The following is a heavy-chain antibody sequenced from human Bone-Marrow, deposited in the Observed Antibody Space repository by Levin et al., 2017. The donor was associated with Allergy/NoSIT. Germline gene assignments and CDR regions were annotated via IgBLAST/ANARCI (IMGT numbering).Heavy chain of an antibody. J-gene: IGHJ6*03. CDR3: ARGGFGDISVDYFYYMDV. V-gene: IGHV3-66*02. Sequence: RTGGSLRLSCAASGFTVSGNYMHWVRQAPGKGLEWVSVIYKSGSTFYADSVKGRFTVSRDNSKNTLSLQMNSLRADDTAVYFCARGGFGDISVDYFYYMDVWGKGTTVTVSS. D-gene: IGHD3-9*01. CDR2: IYKSGST. CDR1: GFTVSGNY.